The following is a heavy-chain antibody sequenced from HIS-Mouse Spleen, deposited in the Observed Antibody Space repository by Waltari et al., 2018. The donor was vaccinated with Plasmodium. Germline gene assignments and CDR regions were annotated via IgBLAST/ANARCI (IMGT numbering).Heavy chain of an antibody. CDR3: ARLLPWVHGHFDY. J-gene: IGHJ4*02. CDR2: ISGYNGNT. V-gene: IGHV1-18*01. Sequence: QVQLVQSGAEGTRPGASVKVSCKASGYTFSSSGISWVRQAPGQGLDGMGWISGYNGNTNYAQKVQGRVTMTTDTSTSTAYMELRSLRSDDTAVYYCARLLPWVHGHFDYWGQGTLVTVSS. CDR1: GYTFSSSG. D-gene: IGHD1-26*01.